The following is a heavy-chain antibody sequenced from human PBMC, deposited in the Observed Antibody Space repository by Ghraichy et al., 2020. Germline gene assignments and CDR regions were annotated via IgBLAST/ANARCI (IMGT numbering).Heavy chain of an antibody. V-gene: IGHV1-69*06. CDR1: GGTFSSYA. Sequence: SVKVSCKASGGTFSSYAISWVRQAPGQGLDWMGGIIPIFGTPNYAQKFQGRVTITADKSTSTAYMELNSLRSEDTAVYYCARVGFVPYDPYYFDYWGQGTLVTVSS. CDR2: IIPIFGTP. D-gene: IGHD3-22*01. J-gene: IGHJ4*02. CDR3: ARVGFVPYDPYYFDY.